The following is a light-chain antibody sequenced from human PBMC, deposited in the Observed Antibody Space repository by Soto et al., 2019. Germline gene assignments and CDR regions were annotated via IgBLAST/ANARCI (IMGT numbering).Light chain of an antibody. Sequence: SDVGGYNFVAWYQQHPGKAPKLMISEVSKRPSGVPDRFSGSKSGTSASLTISGLQSEDEADYYCAAWDDSLNGGYVFGTGTKVTVL. J-gene: IGLJ1*01. V-gene: IGLV2-8*01. CDR2: EVS. CDR1: SDVGGYNF. CDR3: AAWDDSLNGGYV.